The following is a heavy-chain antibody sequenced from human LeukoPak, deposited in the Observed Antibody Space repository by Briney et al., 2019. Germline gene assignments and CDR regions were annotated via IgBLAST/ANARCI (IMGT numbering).Heavy chain of an antibody. V-gene: IGHV3-48*02. CDR2: IGRSGSPI. CDR3: VRDLYYSFDY. Sequence: GGSLRLSCAASGFTFSDYSMNWVRQAPGKGLEWLSYIGRSGSPIHYADSVKGRFTISRDNAQNSLYLRVNSLRDEDTALYYCVRDLYYSFDYWGQGTVVTVSP. CDR1: GFTFSDYS. D-gene: IGHD1-26*01. J-gene: IGHJ4*02.